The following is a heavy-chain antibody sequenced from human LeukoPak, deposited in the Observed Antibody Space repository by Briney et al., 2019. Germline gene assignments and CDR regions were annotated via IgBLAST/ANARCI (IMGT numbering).Heavy chain of an antibody. V-gene: IGHV4-39*01. D-gene: IGHD1-26*01. J-gene: IGHJ6*03. CDR3: ARGSGSYYYYYMDV. CDR1: GGSISSSCYY. CDR2: IYYSGST. Sequence: PSETLSLTCTVSGGSISSSCYYWGWLRQPPGKGLEWIGSIYYSGSTYYNPSLKSRVTISVDTSKNQFSLKLSSVTAADTAVYYCARGSGSYYYYYMDVWGKGTTVIVSS.